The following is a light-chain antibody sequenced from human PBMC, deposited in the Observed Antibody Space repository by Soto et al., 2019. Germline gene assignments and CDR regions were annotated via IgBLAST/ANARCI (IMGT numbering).Light chain of an antibody. J-gene: IGKJ4*01. V-gene: IGKV3-15*01. CDR1: QNVYNN. Sequence: EIVMTQSPATLSVSPGEGATLSCKASQNVYNNLAWYQQRPGQPPRLLIYDASTRATGISARFSGSGYGTEFTLSISSVQSEDFAVYFCQQCRNWPLTFGGGTKVEIK. CDR3: QQCRNWPLT. CDR2: DAS.